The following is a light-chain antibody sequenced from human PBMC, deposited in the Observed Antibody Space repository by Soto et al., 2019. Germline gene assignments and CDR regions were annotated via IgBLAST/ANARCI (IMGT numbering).Light chain of an antibody. J-gene: IGKJ5*01. Sequence: IVWTQAPGSLSFSPGEIATLSFRAIQSVSSSYLAWYQQKPGQAPRLLIYGASSRATGIPDRFSGSGSGTDFTLTISSLEPEDFAVYYCQQRSNWLITFGQGTRLEIK. CDR1: QSVSSSY. V-gene: IGKV3D-20*02. CDR2: GAS. CDR3: QQRSNWLIT.